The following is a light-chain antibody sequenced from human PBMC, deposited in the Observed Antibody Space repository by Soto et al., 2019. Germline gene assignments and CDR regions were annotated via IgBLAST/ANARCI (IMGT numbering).Light chain of an antibody. Sequence: ITMTQSPPSLSASVGDRVPITCPARTVIGNSLSWYQATPREANNLVNYDAYNLGTGVPSMFSGSGYGTFFTFTISGLRAEFVATYYRHKYDYSPVFGQGTKVDIK. J-gene: IGKJ1*01. CDR1: TVIGNS. CDR2: DAY. CDR3: HKYDYSPV. V-gene: IGKV1-33*01.